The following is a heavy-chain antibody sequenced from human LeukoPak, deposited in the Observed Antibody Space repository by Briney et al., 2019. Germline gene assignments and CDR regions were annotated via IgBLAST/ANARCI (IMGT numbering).Heavy chain of an antibody. D-gene: IGHD3-22*01. V-gene: IGHV3-23*01. J-gene: IGHJ4*02. Sequence: GGSLRLSCAASGFTFSNYAMSWVRQAPGKGLEWVSGISGSGDNTYYADSVKGWFTISRDNSKNTLYVQVNSLGTEDTAAYYCAKGSYYDSSGSFYFDYWGQGTLVTVSS. CDR2: ISGSGDNT. CDR3: AKGSYYDSSGSFYFDY. CDR1: GFTFSNYA.